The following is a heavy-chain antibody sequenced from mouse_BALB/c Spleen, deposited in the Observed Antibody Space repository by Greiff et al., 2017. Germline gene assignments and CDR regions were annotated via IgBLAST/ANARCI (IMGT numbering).Heavy chain of an antibody. Sequence: EVKLQESGPGLVKPSQSLSLTCSVTGYSITSGYYWNWIRQFPGNKLEWMGYISYDGSNNYNPSLKNRISITRDTSKNQFFLKLNSVTTEDTATYYCARDLYYGYVGYFDVWGAGTTVTVSS. V-gene: IGHV3-6*02. D-gene: IGHD1-2*01. CDR2: ISYDGSN. CDR3: ARDLYYGYVGYFDV. J-gene: IGHJ1*01. CDR1: GYSITSGYY.